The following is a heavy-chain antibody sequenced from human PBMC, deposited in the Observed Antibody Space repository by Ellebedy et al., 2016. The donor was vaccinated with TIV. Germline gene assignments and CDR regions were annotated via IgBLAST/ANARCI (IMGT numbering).Heavy chain of an antibody. J-gene: IGHJ5*02. V-gene: IGHV3-7*01. Sequence: GESLKISCAASGFTLSSYWMSWVRQAPGKGLEWVANIKEDGNEKYYVDSVKGRFTVSRDNSKNTVYLQVNSLRAEDTAVYYCAREYCSGGSCYAVFCFDPWGQGTLVTVSS. D-gene: IGHD2-15*01. CDR1: GFTLSSYW. CDR3: AREYCSGGSCYAVFCFDP. CDR2: IKEDGNEK.